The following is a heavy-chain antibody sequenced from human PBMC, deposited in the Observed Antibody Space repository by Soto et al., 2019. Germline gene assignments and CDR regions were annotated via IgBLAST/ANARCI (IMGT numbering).Heavy chain of an antibody. J-gene: IGHJ3*02. CDR2: IYPGDSDT. D-gene: IGHD6-19*01. CDR3: ARRVIAVADHWGAFDI. CDR1: GYSFTSYW. V-gene: IGHV5-51*01. Sequence: GESLKISCKGSGYSFTSYWIGWVRQMPGKGLEWMGIIYPGDSDTRYSPSFQGQVTISADKSISTAYLQWSSLKASDTAMYYCARRVIAVADHWGAFDIWGQGTMVTVSS.